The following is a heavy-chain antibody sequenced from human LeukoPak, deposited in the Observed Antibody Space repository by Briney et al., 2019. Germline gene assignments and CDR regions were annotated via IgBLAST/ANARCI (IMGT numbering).Heavy chain of an antibody. CDR2: ISSSSSTI. J-gene: IGHJ3*02. V-gene: IGHV3-48*01. CDR1: VFNFSSYS. Sequence: GGSLRLSCAASVFNFSSYSMNWVRQAPGKGLEWVSYISSSSSTIYYADSVKGRFTISRDNAKNSLYLQMNSLRAEDTAVYYCARVGATTHDAFDIWGQGTMVTVSS. D-gene: IGHD1-26*01. CDR3: ARVGATTHDAFDI.